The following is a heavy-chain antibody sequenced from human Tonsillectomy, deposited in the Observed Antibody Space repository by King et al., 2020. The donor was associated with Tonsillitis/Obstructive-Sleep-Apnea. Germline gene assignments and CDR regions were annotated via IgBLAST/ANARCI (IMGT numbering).Heavy chain of an antibody. CDR2: ISYDGSNK. V-gene: IGHV3-30*01. Sequence: VQLVESGGGVVQPGRSLRLSCAASGFTFSSYAVHWVRQAPGKGLEWVALISYDGSNKYFPDSLKGRFTFSRDNSKNTLYLQMNSLGAEDAAVYYCARDYCSGGSCYHDYWGQGTLVTVSS. CDR3: ARDYCSGGSCYHDY. J-gene: IGHJ4*02. D-gene: IGHD2-15*01. CDR1: GFTFSSYA.